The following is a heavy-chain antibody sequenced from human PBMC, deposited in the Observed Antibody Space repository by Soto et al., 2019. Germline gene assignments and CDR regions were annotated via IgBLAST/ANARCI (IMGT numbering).Heavy chain of an antibody. D-gene: IGHD3-10*01. Sequence: QIQLVQSGAEVKKPGASVKVSCKASGYSFTSYGISWVRQAPGQRLEWMGWISAYNGNTNYAQKFQGRVTMTTETCTSTAFMELRSLRSDDTAVYYCAKVWLGELSPPDYWGQGTLVTVSS. V-gene: IGHV1-18*01. CDR2: ISAYNGNT. J-gene: IGHJ4*02. CDR3: AKVWLGELSPPDY. CDR1: GYSFTSYG.